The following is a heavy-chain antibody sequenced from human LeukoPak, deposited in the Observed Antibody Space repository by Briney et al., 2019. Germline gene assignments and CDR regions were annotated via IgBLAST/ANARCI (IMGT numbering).Heavy chain of an antibody. Sequence: SETLSLTCGVYGGSFSGYYWSWIRQPPGKGLEWIGEINHSGSTNYNPSLKSRVTISVDTSKNQFSLKLSSVTAADTAVYYCAREDYDFWSGNYYYHYYMHVWGKGTTVTVSS. V-gene: IGHV4-34*01. CDR1: GGSFSGYY. CDR2: INHSGST. D-gene: IGHD3-3*01. J-gene: IGHJ6*03. CDR3: AREDYDFWSGNYYYHYYMHV.